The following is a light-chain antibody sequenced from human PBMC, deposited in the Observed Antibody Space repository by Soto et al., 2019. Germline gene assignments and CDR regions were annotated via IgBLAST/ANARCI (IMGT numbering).Light chain of an antibody. CDR2: AVN. CDR1: SSDVGDYNY. V-gene: IGLV2-11*01. J-gene: IGLJ3*02. CDR3: CSYAGSYTWV. Sequence: QYALTQPRSESGSPGQSVTISCTGTSSDVGDYNYVSWYQQHPGKAPKLLIYAVNMRPSGVPDRFSGSKSGNTASLTISGLQAEDEADYSCCSYAGSYTWVFGGGTKLTVL.